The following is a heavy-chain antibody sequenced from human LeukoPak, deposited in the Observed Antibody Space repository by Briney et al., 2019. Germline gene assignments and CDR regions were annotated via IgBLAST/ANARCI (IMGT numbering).Heavy chain of an antibody. D-gene: IGHD3-22*01. CDR1: GGSISSSSYY. CDR3: ARDRVVLYYYDSSGYYYFDY. J-gene: IGHJ4*02. Sequence: SGTLSLTCTVSGGSISSSSYYWGWIRQPPGKGLEWIGSIYYSGSTYYNPSLKSRVTISVDTSKNQFSLKLSSVTAADTAVYYCARDRVVLYYYDSSGYYYFDYWGQGTLVTVSS. V-gene: IGHV4-39*07. CDR2: IYYSGST.